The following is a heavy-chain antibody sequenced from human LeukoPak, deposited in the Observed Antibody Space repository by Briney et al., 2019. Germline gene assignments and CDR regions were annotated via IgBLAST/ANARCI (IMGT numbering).Heavy chain of an antibody. V-gene: IGHV1-69*13. CDR3: ARGGYSGYDHNWFDP. D-gene: IGHD5-12*01. CDR1: GGTFSSYA. Sequence: EASAKVSCKASGGTFSSYAISWVRQAPGQGLEWMGGIIPIFGTANYAQKFQGRVTITADESTSTAYMELSSLRSEDTAVYYCARGGYSGYDHNWFDPWGQGTLVTVSS. J-gene: IGHJ5*02. CDR2: IIPIFGTA.